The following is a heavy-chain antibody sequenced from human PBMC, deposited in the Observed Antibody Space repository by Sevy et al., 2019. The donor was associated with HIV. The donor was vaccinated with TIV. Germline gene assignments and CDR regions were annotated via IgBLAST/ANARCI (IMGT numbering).Heavy chain of an antibody. CDR1: GFTFRTSG. CDR3: AKDYSAGITFVRGAYRARGDYFDY. V-gene: IGHV3-30*18. D-gene: IGHD3-10*01. J-gene: IGHJ4*02. CDR2: ILYDEAHK. Sequence: GSLRLSCVTSGFTFRTSGMHWVRQSPGKGLEWVAIILYDEAHKNYAVSVRGRFSISKDNSKNTLYLQMSSLKTEDTAVYYCAKDYSAGITFVRGAYRARGDYFDYWGQGTQVTVSS.